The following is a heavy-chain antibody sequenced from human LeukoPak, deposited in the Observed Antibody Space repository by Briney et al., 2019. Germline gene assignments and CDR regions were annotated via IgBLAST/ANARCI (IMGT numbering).Heavy chain of an antibody. D-gene: IGHD2-15*01. CDR3: ARDVRTEYCSGGSCSNAFDI. CDR1: GFTFSSYG. Sequence: GGSLRLSCAASGFTFSSYGMHWVRQAPGKGLEWVAVIWYNGSNKYYADSVKGRFTISRDNSKNTLYLQMNSLRAEDTAVYYCARDVRTEYCSGGSCSNAFDIWGQGTMVTVSS. CDR2: IWYNGSNK. V-gene: IGHV3-33*01. J-gene: IGHJ3*02.